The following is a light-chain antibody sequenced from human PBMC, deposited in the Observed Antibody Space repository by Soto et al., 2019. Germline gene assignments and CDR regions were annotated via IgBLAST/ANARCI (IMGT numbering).Light chain of an antibody. Sequence: QSVLTQPPSASGTPGQRVTISCSGSRSTIGSNPVQWYRQLPGTAPQLLIYRSDQRPSGVPDRFSGSKSGTSASLTISGLQSEDEADYNCATWDDNVYGPVFGGGTKLTVL. V-gene: IGLV1-44*01. J-gene: IGLJ3*02. CDR2: RSD. CDR3: ATWDDNVYGPV. CDR1: RSTIGSNP.